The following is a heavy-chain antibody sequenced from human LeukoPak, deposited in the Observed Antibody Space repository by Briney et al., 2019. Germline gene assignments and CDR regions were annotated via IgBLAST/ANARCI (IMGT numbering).Heavy chain of an antibody. J-gene: IGHJ5*02. CDR1: GFTFSDYY. CDR2: ISSSGSTI. CDR3: ARDYNGLESLSRRRNWFDP. D-gene: IGHD3-10*01. Sequence: PGGSLRLSCAASGFTFSDYYMSWIRQAPGKGLELVSYISSSGSTIYYADSVKVRFTISRDNAKNSLYLQMNSLRAEATAVYYCARDYNGLESLSRRRNWFDPWGQGTLVTVSS. V-gene: IGHV3-11*01.